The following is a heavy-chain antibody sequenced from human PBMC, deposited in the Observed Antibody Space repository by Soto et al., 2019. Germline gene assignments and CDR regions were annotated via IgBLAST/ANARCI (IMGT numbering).Heavy chain of an antibody. CDR2: ISGYNGNT. CDR1: GYSFTTYG. V-gene: IGHV1-18*01. Sequence: QVQLVQSRGEVKKPGASVKVSCKTSGYSFTTYGISWVRQAPGQGLEWMGWISGYNGNTNYAQKLQGRVTMTTDTSTSKAYMELRSLRSDDTAVYYCAREGPASYYYYGMDVWGQGSTVTVSS. CDR3: AREGPASYYYYGMDV. J-gene: IGHJ6*02.